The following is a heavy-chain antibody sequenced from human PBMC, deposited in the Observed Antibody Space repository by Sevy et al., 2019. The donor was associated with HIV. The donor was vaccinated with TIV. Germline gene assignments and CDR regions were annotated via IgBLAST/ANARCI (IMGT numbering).Heavy chain of an antibody. D-gene: IGHD5-18*01. J-gene: IGHJ6*02. CDR3: ARARRVTTVYYYYGIDV. Sequence: ASGKVSCKASGYSFTDYYMHWVRQAPGQGLEWMAWINPKNDVTNYAQKFQGRVTMTRDTSTSTAYMELTRLRSDDTVVYYCARARRVTTVYYYYGIDVWGQGTTVTVSS. CDR1: GYSFTDYY. V-gene: IGHV1-2*02. CDR2: INPKNDVT.